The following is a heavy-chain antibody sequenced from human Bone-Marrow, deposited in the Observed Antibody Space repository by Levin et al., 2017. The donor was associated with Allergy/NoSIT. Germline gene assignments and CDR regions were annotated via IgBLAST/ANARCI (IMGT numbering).Heavy chain of an antibody. CDR1: GYTFTRYD. CDR3: TRGAFDSNYHFYMDV. CDR2: MNPNSGNT. Sequence: ASVKVSCKASGYTFTRYDIKWVRQAIGQGLEWMGWMNPNSGNTGYAPKFQGRVTMTRNTSTGTAFMELTSLRSEDTAVYYCTRGAFDSNYHFYMDVWGKGTTVTVSS. D-gene: IGHD4-11*01. J-gene: IGHJ6*03. V-gene: IGHV1-8*01.